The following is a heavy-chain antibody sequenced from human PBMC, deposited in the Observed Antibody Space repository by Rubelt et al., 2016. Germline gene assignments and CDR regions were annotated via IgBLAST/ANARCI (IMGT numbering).Heavy chain of an antibody. CDR1: GGSISPYH. V-gene: IGHV4-59*12. Sequence: QVQLQESGPGLVKPSETLSLTCTVSGGSISPYHWSWIRQPPGKGLEWIGNFYYSGRTNFNPSLKSRVTISFDTSKDQLFLKLTSWTAADTALYYWAIRNDVDIWGQGTMVTVSS. J-gene: IGHJ3*02. CDR2: FYYSGRT. CDR3: AIRNDVDI. D-gene: IGHD1-14*01.